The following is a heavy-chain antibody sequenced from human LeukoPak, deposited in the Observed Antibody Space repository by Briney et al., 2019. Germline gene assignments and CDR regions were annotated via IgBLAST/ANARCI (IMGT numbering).Heavy chain of an antibody. D-gene: IGHD3-10*01. V-gene: IGHV4-34*01. CDR3: ARGSGTRY. CDR1: GGSFSGYY. Sequence: PSETLSLTCTVYGGSFSGYYWSWIRQPPGKGLEWIGEINHSGSTNYNPSLKSRVTISVDTSKNQFSLKLSSVTAADTAVYYCARGSGTRYWGQGTLVTVSS. J-gene: IGHJ4*02. CDR2: INHSGST.